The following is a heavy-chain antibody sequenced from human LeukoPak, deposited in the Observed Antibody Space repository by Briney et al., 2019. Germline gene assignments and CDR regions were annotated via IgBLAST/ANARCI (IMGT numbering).Heavy chain of an antibody. D-gene: IGHD3-22*01. CDR3: ARDSSDSSGYYYKYFQH. V-gene: IGHV1-46*01. CDR1: GYTFTSYY. J-gene: IGHJ1*01. Sequence: ASVKVSCKASGYTFTSYYMHWVRQAPGQGLEWMGIINPSGGSTSYAQKFQGRVTMTRDTSTSTVYMELSSLRSEDTAVYYCARDSSDSSGYYYKYFQHWGQGTLATVSS. CDR2: INPSGGST.